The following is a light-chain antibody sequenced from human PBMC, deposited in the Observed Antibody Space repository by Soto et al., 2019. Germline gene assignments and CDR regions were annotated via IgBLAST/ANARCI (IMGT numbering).Light chain of an antibody. J-gene: IGKJ2*01. V-gene: IGKV1-12*01. CDR3: QQTNDFPYT. CDR1: HVISSW. Sequence: DIQMTQSPSSGSASVGDRVTITCRASHVISSWLAWYQQKPGKDPKLLIYAASRLQSGVPSRFSGSESGADFSLTISSLQPEDVATYYCQQTNDFPYTFGQGTKLEIK. CDR2: AAS.